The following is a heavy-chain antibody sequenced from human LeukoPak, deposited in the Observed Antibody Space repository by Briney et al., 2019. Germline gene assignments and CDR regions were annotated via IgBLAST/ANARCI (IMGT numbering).Heavy chain of an antibody. D-gene: IGHD3-10*01. CDR3: ARQRGGSGTINWFDP. CDR2: IYPDDSDT. Sequence: GESLKISCKGSGHSFTTYGIGWVRQLPGEGLEWMGAIYPDDSDTRYSPSFQGQVSISADKSITTAYLHWSSLKASDTAMYYCARQRGGSGTINWFDPWGQGTLVTVSS. CDR1: GHSFTTYG. J-gene: IGHJ5*02. V-gene: IGHV5-51*01.